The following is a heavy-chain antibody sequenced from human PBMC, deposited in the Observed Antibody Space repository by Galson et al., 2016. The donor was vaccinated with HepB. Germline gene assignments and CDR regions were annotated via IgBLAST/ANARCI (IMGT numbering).Heavy chain of an antibody. V-gene: IGHV3-23*01. J-gene: IGHJ5*02. CDR2: ISGSGGST. CDR1: EFTFSSYA. Sequence: SLRLSCAASEFTFSSYAMNWVRQAPGKGLEWVSAISGSGGSTSYADSVKGRFTISTDNSKNTLYLQMTSLRAEDTAVYYCAKCLWVRGVYPFDPWGQGTLVTVSS. D-gene: IGHD3-10*01. CDR3: AKCLWVRGVYPFDP.